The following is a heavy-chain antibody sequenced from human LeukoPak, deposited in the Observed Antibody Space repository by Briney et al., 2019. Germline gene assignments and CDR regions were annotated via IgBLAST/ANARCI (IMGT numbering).Heavy chain of an antibody. CDR1: GFTFSSYS. CDR2: ISSSSSYI. J-gene: IGHJ5*02. CDR3: ARDRPEGSGWCQGWFDP. V-gene: IGHV3-21*01. D-gene: IGHD6-19*01. Sequence: GGSLRLSCAASGFTFSSYSMNWVRQAPGKGLEWVSSISSSSSYIYYADSVKGRFTISRDNAKNSLYLQMNSLRAEDTAVYYCARDRPEGSGWCQGWFDPWGQGTLVTVSS.